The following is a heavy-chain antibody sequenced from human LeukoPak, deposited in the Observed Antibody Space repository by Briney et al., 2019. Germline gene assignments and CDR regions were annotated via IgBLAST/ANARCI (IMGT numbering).Heavy chain of an antibody. J-gene: IGHJ5*02. D-gene: IGHD2-21*02. CDR1: GYTFTGYY. V-gene: IGHV1-2*02. CDR3: ASEHARCGDCYSSTNWFDP. Sequence: GASLKVSCKASGYTFTGYYMHWVRQAPGQGLEWMGWINPNSGGTNYAQKFQGRVTMTRDTSISTAYMELSRLRSDDTAVYYCASEHARCGDCYSSTNWFDPWGQGTLVTVSS. CDR2: INPNSGGT.